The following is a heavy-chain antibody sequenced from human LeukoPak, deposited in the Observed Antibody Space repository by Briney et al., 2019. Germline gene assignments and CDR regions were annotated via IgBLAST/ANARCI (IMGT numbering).Heavy chain of an antibody. V-gene: IGHV3-23*01. Sequence: GGTLRLSCAASGFTFSSYGMSWVRQAPGKGLEWVSAISGSGGSTYYADSVKGRFTISRDNSKNTLYLQMNSLRAEDTAVYYCAKAIGIAAAFDYWGQGTLVTVSS. CDR3: AKAIGIAAAFDY. J-gene: IGHJ4*02. D-gene: IGHD6-13*01. CDR2: ISGSGGST. CDR1: GFTFSSYG.